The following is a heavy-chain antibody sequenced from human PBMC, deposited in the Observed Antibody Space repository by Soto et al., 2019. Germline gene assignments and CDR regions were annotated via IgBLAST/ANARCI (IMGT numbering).Heavy chain of an antibody. J-gene: IGHJ4*02. D-gene: IGHD1-20*01. CDR1: GYSFTSYW. V-gene: IGHV5-51*01. CDR3: ARKDHNWNDMFDD. Sequence: GASLKLSCNGSGYSFTSYWIGWVRQMPGKGLEWMGIIYPGDSDTRYSPSFQGQVTISADKSISTAYLQWSSLKASDTAMYYWARKDHNWNDMFDDWGQGTRVTVSS. CDR2: IYPGDSDT.